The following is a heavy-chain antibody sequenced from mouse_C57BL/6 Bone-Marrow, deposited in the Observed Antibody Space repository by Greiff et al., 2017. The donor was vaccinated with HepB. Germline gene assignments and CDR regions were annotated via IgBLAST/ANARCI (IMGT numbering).Heavy chain of an antibody. V-gene: IGHV1-64*01. Sequence: VQLQQPGAELVKPGASVKLSCKASGYTFTSYWMHWVKQRPGQGLEWIGMIHPNSGSTNYNEKFKSKATLTVDKSSSTAYMQLSSLTSEDSAVYYCAREGFYYNGSSYYWYFDDWGTGTTVTVSS. CDR3: AREGFYYNGSSYYWYFDD. CDR2: IHPNSGST. CDR1: GYTFTSYW. D-gene: IGHD1-1*01. J-gene: IGHJ1*03.